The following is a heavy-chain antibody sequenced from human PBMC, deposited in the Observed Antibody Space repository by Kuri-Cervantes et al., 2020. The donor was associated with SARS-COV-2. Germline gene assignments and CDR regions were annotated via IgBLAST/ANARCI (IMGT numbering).Heavy chain of an antibody. J-gene: IGHJ4*02. CDR2: ISSDSSYI. CDR1: GSIFSDYY. V-gene: IGHV3-11*06. D-gene: IGHD3-16*02. Sequence: GGSLRLSCTASGSIFSDYYMTWIRQAPGKGLEWVSSISSDSSYIHYADSVKGRFTISRDNAKNSLYLHMNSLRAEDTAVYYCARDRDDYVWGSYRNFDYWGQGTLVTVSS. CDR3: ARDRDDYVWGSYRNFDY.